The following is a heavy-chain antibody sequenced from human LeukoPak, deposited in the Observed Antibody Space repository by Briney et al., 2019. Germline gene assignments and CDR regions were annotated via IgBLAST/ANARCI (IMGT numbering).Heavy chain of an antibody. J-gene: IGHJ4*02. CDR2: IYTSGST. Sequence: SETLSLTCTVSGGSISSGSYYWSWIRQPAGKGLEWIGRIYTSGSTNYNPSLKSRVTISVDTSKNKFSLKLSSVTAADTAVYYCARVAAMALDYWGQGTLVTVSS. CDR1: GGSISSGSYY. CDR3: ARVAAMALDY. V-gene: IGHV4-61*02. D-gene: IGHD5-18*01.